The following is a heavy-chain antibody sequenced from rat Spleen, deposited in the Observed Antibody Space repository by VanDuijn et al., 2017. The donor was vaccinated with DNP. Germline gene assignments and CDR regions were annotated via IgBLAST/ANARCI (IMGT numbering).Heavy chain of an antibody. D-gene: IGHD3-1*01. CDR1: GFTFNTYW. V-gene: IGHV5-58*01. J-gene: IGHJ4*01. CDR2: ISNDGDKT. Sequence: EVQLVESGGGLVQPGRSMKLSCVASGFTFNTYWMFWIRQAPGRGLEWVASISNDGDKTYYSDSVKGRFTISRDNSENTVYLQMNSLRSEDTATYYCAKDKWYYAMDAWGQGTSVTVSS. CDR3: AKDKWYYAMDA.